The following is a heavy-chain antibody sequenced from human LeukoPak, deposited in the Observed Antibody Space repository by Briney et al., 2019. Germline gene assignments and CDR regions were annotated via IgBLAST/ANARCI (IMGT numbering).Heavy chain of an antibody. D-gene: IGHD6-13*01. CDR3: AKVAGDRMDY. CDR1: GYTFATYG. V-gene: IGHV1-18*01. J-gene: IGHJ4*02. Sequence: ASVQVSCKASGYTFATYGFCWVRQARGHGLEWMGWISANTGKTDYAQKFQGRVTMNTDTSTSTAYMELRSLRPDDTAVYYCAKVAGDRMDYWGQGTLLTVSS. CDR2: ISANTGKT.